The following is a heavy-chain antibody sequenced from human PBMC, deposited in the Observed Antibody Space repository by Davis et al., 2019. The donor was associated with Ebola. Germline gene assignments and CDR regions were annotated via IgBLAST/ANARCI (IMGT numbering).Heavy chain of an antibody. CDR3: ARGRGSSWNFDY. V-gene: IGHV1-3*01. J-gene: IGHJ4*02. CDR1: GYSFSSYS. D-gene: IGHD6-13*01. CDR2: INPGIGNT. Sequence: ASVKVSCKASGYSFSSYSIHWLRQAPGQRLEWMGWINPGIGNTKYPQKFQGRVTIIADGSTNTAYMELNTLTSEDTAMYYCARGRGSSWNFDYWGQGTLVTVSS.